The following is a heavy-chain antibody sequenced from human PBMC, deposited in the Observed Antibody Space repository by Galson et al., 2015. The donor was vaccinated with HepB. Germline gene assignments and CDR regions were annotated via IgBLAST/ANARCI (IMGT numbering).Heavy chain of an antibody. J-gene: IGHJ6*02. CDR2: IYYSGST. Sequence: TLSLTCTVSGGPISSGDYYWSWIRQPPGKGLEWIGYIYYSGSTYYNPSLKSQVTISVDTSKNQFSLKLSSVTAADTAVYYCAREGSYVDYYYGMDVWGQGTTVTVSS. V-gene: IGHV4-30-4*01. D-gene: IGHD1-26*01. CDR3: AREGSYVDYYYGMDV. CDR1: GGPISSGDYY.